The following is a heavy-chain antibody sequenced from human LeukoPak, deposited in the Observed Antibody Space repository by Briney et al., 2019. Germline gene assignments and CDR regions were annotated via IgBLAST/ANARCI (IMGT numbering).Heavy chain of an antibody. CDR2: IIPIFGTA. V-gene: IGHV1-69*05. Sequence: SVKVSCKACGGTFSSYALSWVRQAPGQGLEWMGGIIPIFGTANYAQKFQGRVTITTDESTSTAYMELSSLRSEDTAVYYCASRPSWGTFYEYWGQGTLVTVSS. CDR3: ASRPSWGTFYEY. D-gene: IGHD2-2*01. J-gene: IGHJ4*02. CDR1: GGTFSSYA.